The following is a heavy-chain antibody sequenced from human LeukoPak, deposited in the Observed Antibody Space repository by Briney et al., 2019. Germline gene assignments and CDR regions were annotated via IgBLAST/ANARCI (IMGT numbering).Heavy chain of an antibody. CDR3: ARDLSMYYYYGMDV. CDR2: ISYDGNNK. Sequence: PGRSLRLSCAASGFTFSTYGMHWVRQAPGKGLGPVAVISYDGNNKYYSDSVRGRFTTSRDNSKNTLSLQMDSLRAEDTAVYYCARDLSMYYYYGMDVWGQGTTVSVSS. V-gene: IGHV3-30-3*01. J-gene: IGHJ6*02. CDR1: GFTFSTYG.